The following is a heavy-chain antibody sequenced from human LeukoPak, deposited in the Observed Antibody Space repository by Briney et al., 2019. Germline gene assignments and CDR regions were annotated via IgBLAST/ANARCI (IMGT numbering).Heavy chain of an antibody. CDR1: GGSISSYY. D-gene: IGHD1-14*01. J-gene: IGHJ4*02. CDR3: AGLAPHRPLDY. V-gene: IGHV4-59*01. CDR2: IYYGGST. Sequence: SETLSLTCTVSGGSISSYYWSWIRQPPGKGLEWIGYIYYGGSTNYNPSLKSRVTISVDTSKNQFSLKLSSVTAADTAVYYCAGLAPHRPLDYWGQGTPVTVSS.